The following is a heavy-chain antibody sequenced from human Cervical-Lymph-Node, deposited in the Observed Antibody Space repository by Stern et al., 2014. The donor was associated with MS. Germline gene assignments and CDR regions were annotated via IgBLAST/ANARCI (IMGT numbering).Heavy chain of an antibody. D-gene: IGHD3-22*01. CDR1: GGTLNSYA. CDR2: IIPMSGAT. Sequence: QVQLVESGPEMKKPGSSVKVSCKASGGTLNSYAISWVRQAPGQGLEWMGGIIPMSGATNNTEKFQGRITMSADKSTTTAYMELRSLKYEDPAVYFCTLDSSDHHDGFWGQGTPVIVSS. CDR3: TLDSSDHHDGF. J-gene: IGHJ4*02. V-gene: IGHV1-69*06.